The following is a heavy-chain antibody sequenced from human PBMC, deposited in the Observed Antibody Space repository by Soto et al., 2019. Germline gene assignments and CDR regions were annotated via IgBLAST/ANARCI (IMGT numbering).Heavy chain of an antibody. V-gene: IGHV3-66*01. D-gene: IGHD3-10*01. CDR2: IYSGGST. CDR1: GFTVSSNY. Sequence: GGSLRLSCAASGFTVSSNYMSWVRQAPGKGLEWASVIYSGGSTYYADSVKGRFTISRDNSKNTLYLQMNSLRAEDTAVYYCARGITHSKLDYWGQGTLVTVSS. J-gene: IGHJ4*02. CDR3: ARGITHSKLDY.